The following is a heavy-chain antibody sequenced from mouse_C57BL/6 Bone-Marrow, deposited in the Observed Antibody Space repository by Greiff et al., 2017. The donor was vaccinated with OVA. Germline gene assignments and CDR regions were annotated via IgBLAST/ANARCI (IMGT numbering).Heavy chain of an antibody. V-gene: IGHV1-81*01. Sequence: VQLQESGAELARPGASVKLSCKASGYTFTSYGISWVKQRTGQGLEWIGEIYPRSGNTYYNEKFKGKATLTADKSSSTAYMELRSLTSEDSAVYFCARSNYYGSRGMDYWGQGTSVTVSS. CDR1: GYTFTSYG. D-gene: IGHD1-1*01. CDR3: ARSNYYGSRGMDY. J-gene: IGHJ4*01. CDR2: IYPRSGNT.